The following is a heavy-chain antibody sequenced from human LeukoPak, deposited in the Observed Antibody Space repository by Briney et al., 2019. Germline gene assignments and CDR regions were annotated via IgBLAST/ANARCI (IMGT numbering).Heavy chain of an antibody. D-gene: IGHD3-3*01. CDR1: GGSISSGSYY. J-gene: IGHJ4*02. V-gene: IGHV4-61*10. CDR3: ARDRELRFFDY. CDR2: IYYSGST. Sequence: PSETLSLTCTVSGGSISSGSYYWSWIRQPAGKGLEWIGYIYYSGSTNYNPSLKSRVTISVDTSKNQFSLKLSSVTAADTAVYYCARDRELRFFDYWGQGTLVTVSS.